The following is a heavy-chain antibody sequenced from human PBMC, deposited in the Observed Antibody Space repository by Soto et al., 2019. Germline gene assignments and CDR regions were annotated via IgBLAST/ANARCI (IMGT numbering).Heavy chain of an antibody. CDR1: GFTFSSYW. J-gene: IGHJ4*02. CDR3: ARDSGVAAAGYYFDY. V-gene: IGHV3-7*01. Sequence: GGSLRLSCAASGFTFSSYWMSWVRQAPGKGLEWVANIKQDGSEKYYVDSVKGRFTTSRDNAKNSLYLQMNSLRAEDTAVYYCARDSGVAAAGYYFDYWGQGTLVTVSS. D-gene: IGHD6-13*01. CDR2: IKQDGSEK.